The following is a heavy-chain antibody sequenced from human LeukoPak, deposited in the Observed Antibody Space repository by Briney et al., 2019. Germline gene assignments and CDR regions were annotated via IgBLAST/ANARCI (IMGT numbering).Heavy chain of an antibody. CDR3: ARVRGIFGVVMTNWFDP. J-gene: IGHJ5*02. Sequence: SETLSLTCVVSGFSINSGYNWGWIRQPPKKGLEWIGTVYHSGSTYYNPSLESRVTILVDMSKNQFSLNLSSVTAADTAVYYCARVRGIFGVVMTNWFDPWGQGTLVTVS. V-gene: IGHV4-38-2*01. D-gene: IGHD3-3*01. CDR1: GFSINSGYN. CDR2: VYHSGST.